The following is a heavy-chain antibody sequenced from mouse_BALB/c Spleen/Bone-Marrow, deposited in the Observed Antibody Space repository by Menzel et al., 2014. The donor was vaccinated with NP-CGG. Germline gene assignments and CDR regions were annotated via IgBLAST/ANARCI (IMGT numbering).Heavy chain of an antibody. Sequence: EVKLVESGGNLVKPGGSLKLSCAASGFTFSSYAMSWVRQTPEKRLEWVATIRSGGSYTYYPDSVKGQFTISRDNAKSTLYLQMRSLRSEDTAMYYCARQGDGYYDYWGQGTTLTVSS. CDR1: GFTFSSYA. D-gene: IGHD2-3*01. V-gene: IGHV5-9-3*01. CDR2: IRSGGSYT. J-gene: IGHJ2*01. CDR3: ARQGDGYYDY.